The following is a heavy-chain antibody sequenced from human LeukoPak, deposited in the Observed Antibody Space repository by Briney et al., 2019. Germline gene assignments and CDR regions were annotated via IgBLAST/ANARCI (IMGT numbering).Heavy chain of an antibody. CDR1: GFSFSTNG. J-gene: IGHJ4*02. CDR3: GKSLVDMMATSPYYFDF. CDR2: IRYDGSNK. D-gene: IGHD5-12*01. V-gene: IGHV3-30*02. Sequence: GGSLRLSCAASGFSFSTNGMHWVRQRQPQGLEWVAFIRYDGSNKYYADSVKGRFTISRDNSKNTLYLQMNSLRAEDTAVYYCGKSLVDMMATSPYYFDFWGQGTLVTVSS.